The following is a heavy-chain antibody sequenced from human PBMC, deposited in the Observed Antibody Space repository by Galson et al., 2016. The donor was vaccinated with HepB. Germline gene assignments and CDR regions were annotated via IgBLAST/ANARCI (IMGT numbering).Heavy chain of an antibody. CDR1: GFSLSTTGVG. Sequence: PALVKPTQTLTLTCPFSGFSLSTTGVGVGWIRKPPGKALEWLETIYWNGDSRCHPSLKSRLTITKDRSLNQEVLTLTNMDPGETGTYFCADRLALGGSGWYGAFDYWGQGALVTVSS. D-gene: IGHD6-19*01. V-gene: IGHV2-5*01. CDR2: IYWNGDS. CDR3: ADRLALGGSGWYGAFDY. J-gene: IGHJ4*02.